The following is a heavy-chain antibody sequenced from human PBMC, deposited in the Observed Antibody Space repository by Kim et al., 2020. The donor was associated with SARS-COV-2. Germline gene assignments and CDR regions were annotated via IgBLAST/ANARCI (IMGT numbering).Heavy chain of an antibody. D-gene: IGHD3-22*01. Sequence: GGSLRLSCAASGFTFGDYAMHWVRQAPGKGLEWVSGISWNSGIIGYADSVKGRFTISRDNAKNSLYLQMNSLRAEDTVLYYCAKVLAPYYYDSSGLGPHFDYWGQGTLVTVSS. V-gene: IGHV3-9*01. CDR1: GFTFGDYA. CDR3: AKVLAPYYYDSSGLGPHFDY. CDR2: ISWNSGII. J-gene: IGHJ4*02.